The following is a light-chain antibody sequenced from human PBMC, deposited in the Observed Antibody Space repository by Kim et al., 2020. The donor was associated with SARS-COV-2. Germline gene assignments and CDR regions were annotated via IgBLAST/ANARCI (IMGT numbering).Light chain of an antibody. CDR1: RSIGNH. CDR3: QQSEITPYT. Sequence: DIQMTQSPSSLSASVGDRVTITCRASRSIGNHLNWYQQRPGKAPNLLIFGASNLQRGVSSRFSGSDSGTDFTLTIRNLQPEDSATYYCQQSEITPYTFGQGTKLEI. CDR2: GAS. J-gene: IGKJ2*01. V-gene: IGKV1-39*01.